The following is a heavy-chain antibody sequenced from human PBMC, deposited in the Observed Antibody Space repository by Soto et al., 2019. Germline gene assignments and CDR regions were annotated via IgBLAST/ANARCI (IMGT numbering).Heavy chain of an antibody. Sequence: EVQLVESGAGLVQPGGSLRLSCVASGFTVSSKYMSWVRQAPGEGLEWISLLNRDGYTYEAYSVKARFTISRADSKNTLQLQQLRLRAEDPAVDSCSLPAVPFSGGSSYGVPTARWGKGTAVSVS. CDR3: SLPAVPFSGGSSYGVPTAR. D-gene: IGHD2-15*01. J-gene: IGHJ6*01. CDR2: LNRDGYT. V-gene: IGHV3-66*01. CDR1: GFTVSSKY.